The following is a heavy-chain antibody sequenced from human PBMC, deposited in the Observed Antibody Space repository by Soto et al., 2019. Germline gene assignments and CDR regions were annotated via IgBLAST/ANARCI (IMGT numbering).Heavy chain of an antibody. CDR2: ISGSGGST. V-gene: IGHV3-23*01. J-gene: IGHJ3*02. Sequence: PGGSLRLSCAASVFTFSSYAMSWARQAPGKGLEWVSAISGSGGSTYYADSVKGRFTISRDNSKNTLYLQMNSLRAEDTAVYYCAKPRRGSSYAFDIWGQGTMVTVSS. CDR1: VFTFSSYA. D-gene: IGHD6-6*01. CDR3: AKPRRGSSYAFDI.